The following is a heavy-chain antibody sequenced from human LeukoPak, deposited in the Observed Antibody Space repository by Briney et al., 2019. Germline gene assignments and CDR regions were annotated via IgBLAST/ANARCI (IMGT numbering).Heavy chain of an antibody. V-gene: IGHV3-9*01. J-gene: IGHJ4*02. CDR3: AKTGYYGSGSFLDY. Sequence: GGSLRLSCAASGFTFDDYAMHWVRQAPGKGLEWVSGISWNSGSIGYADSVKGRFTISRDNAKNSLYLQMNSLRAEDTALYYCAKTGYYGSGSFLDYWGQGTLVTVSS. CDR1: GFTFDDYA. D-gene: IGHD3-10*01. CDR2: ISWNSGSI.